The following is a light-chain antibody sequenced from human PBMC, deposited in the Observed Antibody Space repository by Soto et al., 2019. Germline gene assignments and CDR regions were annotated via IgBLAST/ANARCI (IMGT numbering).Light chain of an antibody. J-gene: IGKJ3*01. CDR1: QSVSSSY. CDR3: QQYDSFQFT. Sequence: EIVLTQSPGTLSLSPGERATLSCRASQSVSSSYLAWYQHKRGQAPRLLIYGASNRATGVPDRFSGSGSGTDFTLTISRLEPEDSAVYYCQQYDSFQFTFGPGTIVDIK. V-gene: IGKV3-20*01. CDR2: GAS.